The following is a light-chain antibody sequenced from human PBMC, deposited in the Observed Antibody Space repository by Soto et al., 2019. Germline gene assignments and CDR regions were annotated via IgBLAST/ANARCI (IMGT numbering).Light chain of an antibody. J-gene: IGKJ1*01. CDR1: QNISLY. CDR2: AAT. V-gene: IGKV1-39*01. Sequence: DIQMTQSPSSLSASVGDRVTIICRASQNISLYLNWYQQKPGEAPKLLMYAATGLQSGVPSRFSGSGSETDFTLTIGSLQPEDFATYYSQQSDSTPVTFGQGTKVEIK. CDR3: QQSDSTPVT.